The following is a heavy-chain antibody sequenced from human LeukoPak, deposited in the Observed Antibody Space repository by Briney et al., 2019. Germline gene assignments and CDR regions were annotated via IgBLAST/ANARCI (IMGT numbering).Heavy chain of an antibody. D-gene: IGHD6-13*01. V-gene: IGHV1-2*02. Sequence: GASVTVSCQPSAYISTDYYIHWVRPPDEQGLEWQGWIHSNTDESKLAQKFQGRVTMTRDTSIRTVYMELSRLRSDDTAVYYCARSESMSWSSFDYWGQGTLVIVSS. J-gene: IGHJ4*02. CDR3: ARSESMSWSSFDY. CDR1: AYISTDYY. CDR2: IHSNTDES.